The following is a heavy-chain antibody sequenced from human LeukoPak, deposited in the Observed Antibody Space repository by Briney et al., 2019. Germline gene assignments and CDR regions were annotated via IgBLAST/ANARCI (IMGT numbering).Heavy chain of an antibody. CDR1: GFTFDDYA. Sequence: GRSLRLSCAASGFTFDDYAMHWVRQAPGKGLEWVSGISWNSGSIGYADSVKGRFTISRDNAKNSLYLQMNSLRAEDTAVYYCARDKTTVTPDYFDYWGQGTLVTVSS. V-gene: IGHV3-9*01. CDR3: ARDKTTVTPDYFDY. CDR2: ISWNSGSI. J-gene: IGHJ4*02. D-gene: IGHD4-17*01.